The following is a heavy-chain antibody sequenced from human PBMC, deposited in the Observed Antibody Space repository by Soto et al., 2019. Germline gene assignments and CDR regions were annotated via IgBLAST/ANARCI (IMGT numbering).Heavy chain of an antibody. V-gene: IGHV4-31*03. CDR2: IYYSGSS. Sequence: SETLSLTCTVSGGSISTGGYYWSWIRQHPGKGLEWIGYIYYSGSSSYNLSLKGRLTISVDTSKNQFSLKLSSVTAADTAVYYCASTRDYLDYWGQGILVTVSS. CDR1: GGSISTGGYY. CDR3: ASTRDYLDY. D-gene: IGHD1-1*01. J-gene: IGHJ4*02.